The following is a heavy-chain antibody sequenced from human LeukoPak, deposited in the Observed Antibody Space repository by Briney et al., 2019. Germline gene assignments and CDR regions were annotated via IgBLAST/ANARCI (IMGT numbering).Heavy chain of an antibody. D-gene: IGHD6-13*01. CDR2: INPNSGGT. CDR1: GYTFTGYY. Sequence: ASVKVSCKVSGYTFTGYYMHWVRQAPGQGLEWMGWINPNSGGTNYAQRFQGRVTMTRDTSISTAYMELSRLRSDDTAVYYCAKAAAGSQHSYYYYYYLDVWGTGTTVTIPS. J-gene: IGHJ6*03. V-gene: IGHV1-2*02. CDR3: AKAAAGSQHSYYYYYYLDV.